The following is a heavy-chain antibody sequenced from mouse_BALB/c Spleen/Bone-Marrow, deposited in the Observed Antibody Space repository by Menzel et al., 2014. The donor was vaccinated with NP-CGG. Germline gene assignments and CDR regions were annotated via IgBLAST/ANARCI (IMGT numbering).Heavy chain of an antibody. V-gene: IGHV3-2*02. CDR1: GYSITRDYA. CDR3: ARSSSYEYDVGFAY. D-gene: IGHD2-4*01. Sequence: EVQLQQSGPGLVKPSQSLSLTCIVTGYSITRDYAWNWIRQFPGNKLEWMGYISYSGSTTYNPSLESRISITRDTTKNQFFLQLNSVTTEDTATYYCARSSSYEYDVGFAYWGQGTLVAVSA. CDR2: ISYSGST. J-gene: IGHJ3*01.